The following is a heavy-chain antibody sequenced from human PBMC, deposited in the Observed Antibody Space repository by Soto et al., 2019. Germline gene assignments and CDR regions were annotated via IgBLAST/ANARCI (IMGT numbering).Heavy chain of an antibody. Sequence: SETLSLTCTVSGGSISSYYWSWVRQPPGKGLEWIGYIYYSGSTNYNPSLKSRVTISVDTSKNQFSLKLSSVTSADTAVYYCARDPRPRSGRGDVFNIWGKGTMVTVSS. D-gene: IGHD3-10*01. V-gene: IGHV4-59*01. J-gene: IGHJ3*02. CDR1: GGSISSYY. CDR2: IYYSGST. CDR3: ARDPRPRSGRGDVFNI.